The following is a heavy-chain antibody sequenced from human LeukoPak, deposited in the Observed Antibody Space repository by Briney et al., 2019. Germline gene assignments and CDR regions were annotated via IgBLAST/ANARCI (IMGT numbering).Heavy chain of an antibody. CDR1: EFTFSNYG. CDR2: IPYDGTNK. Sequence: PGGSLRLSCAPSEFTFSNYGMHWVRQAPGKGLEWVAFIPYDGTNKYHADSVKGRFTISRDNSKNTLYLQMNSLRAEDTAVYYCVQGTRRGAITMVRGVVGKSYYFDSWGQGTLVTVSS. J-gene: IGHJ4*02. V-gene: IGHV3-30*02. D-gene: IGHD3-10*01. CDR3: VQGTRRGAITMVRGVVGKSYYFDS.